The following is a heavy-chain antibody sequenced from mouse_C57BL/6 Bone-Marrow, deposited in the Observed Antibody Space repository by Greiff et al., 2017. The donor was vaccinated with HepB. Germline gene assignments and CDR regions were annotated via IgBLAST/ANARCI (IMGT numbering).Heavy chain of an antibody. CDR1: GYAFSSSW. J-gene: IGHJ3*01. CDR3: ARVNWDDWFAY. V-gene: IGHV1-82*01. Sequence: LVEPGASVKISCKASGYAFSSSWMNWVKQRPGKGLEWIGRIYPGDGDTNYNGKFKGKATLTADKSSSTAYMQLSSLTSEDSAVYFCARVNWDDWFAYWGQGTLVTVSA. CDR2: IYPGDGDT. D-gene: IGHD4-1*01.